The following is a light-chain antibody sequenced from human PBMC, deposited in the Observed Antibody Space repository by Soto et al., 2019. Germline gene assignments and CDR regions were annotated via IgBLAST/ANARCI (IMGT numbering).Light chain of an antibody. V-gene: IGKV1-6*01. J-gene: IGKJ4*01. CDR1: QDIRSD. CDR3: LQDYNSPLT. CDR2: AAS. Sequence: AIQMTQFPSSLSASVGDRVTITCRASQDIRSDLGWYQQRPGKAPKLLIYAASSLQSGVPSRFSGSGSGTDFTLTISSLQPEDFATYYCLQDYNSPLTFGGGTKVEIK.